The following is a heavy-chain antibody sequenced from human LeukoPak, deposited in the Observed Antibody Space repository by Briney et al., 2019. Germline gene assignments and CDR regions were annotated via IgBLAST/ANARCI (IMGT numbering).Heavy chain of an antibody. V-gene: IGHV3-21*01. CDR3: ARGPRIAAPYYFDY. D-gene: IGHD6-13*01. J-gene: IGHJ4*02. CDR1: GFTFSSYS. Sequence: GGSLRLSCAASGFTFSSYSMNWVRQAPGKGLEWVSSISSSSSYIYYADSVKGRFTISRDNAKNSLYLQKNSLRAEDTAVYYCARGPRIAAPYYFDYWGQGTLVTVSS. CDR2: ISSSSSYI.